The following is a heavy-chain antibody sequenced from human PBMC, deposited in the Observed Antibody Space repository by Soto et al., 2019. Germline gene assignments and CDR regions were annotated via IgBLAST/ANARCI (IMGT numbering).Heavy chain of an antibody. CDR3: ARDQQQLVPGFDY. V-gene: IGHV3-33*01. Sequence: GGSLRLSCAASGFTFSSYGMHWVRQAPGKGLEWVAVIWYDGSNKYYADSVKGRFTISRDNSKNTLYLQMNSLRAEDTAVYYCARDQQQLVPGFDYWGQGTLVTVSS. D-gene: IGHD6-13*01. CDR2: IWYDGSNK. J-gene: IGHJ4*02. CDR1: GFTFSSYG.